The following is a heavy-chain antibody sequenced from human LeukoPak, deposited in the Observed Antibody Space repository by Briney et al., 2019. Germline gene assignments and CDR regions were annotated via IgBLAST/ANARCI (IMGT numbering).Heavy chain of an antibody. CDR2: ISYDGSNK. Sequence: GRSLRLSCAASGFTFSSYGMHWVRQAPGKGLEWVVVISYDGSNKYYADSVKGRFTISRDNSKNTLYLQLNSLRAEDTAVYYCAKGYSYGYSYGMDVWGQGTTVTVSS. V-gene: IGHV3-30*18. J-gene: IGHJ6*02. D-gene: IGHD5-18*01. CDR3: AKGYSYGYSYGMDV. CDR1: GFTFSSYG.